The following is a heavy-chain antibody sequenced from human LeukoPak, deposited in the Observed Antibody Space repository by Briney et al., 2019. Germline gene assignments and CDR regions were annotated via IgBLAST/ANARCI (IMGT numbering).Heavy chain of an antibody. Sequence: SETLSLTCTVSGGSISSSSYYWGWIRQPPGKGLEWIGSIYYSGSTYYNPSLKSRVTISVDTSKNQFSLKLSSATAADTAVYYCSRVEMATINYYYYGMDVWGQGTTVTVSS. CDR1: GGSISSSSYY. CDR3: SRVEMATINYYYYGMDV. J-gene: IGHJ6*02. V-gene: IGHV4-39*01. D-gene: IGHD5-24*01. CDR2: IYYSGST.